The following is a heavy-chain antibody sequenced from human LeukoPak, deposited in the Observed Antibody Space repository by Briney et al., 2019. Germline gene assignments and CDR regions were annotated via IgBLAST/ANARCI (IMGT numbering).Heavy chain of an antibody. D-gene: IGHD3-10*01. J-gene: IGHJ4*02. CDR2: ISGSGGST. CDR1: EFSISSYK. V-gene: IGHV3-23*01. Sequence: GSVRLSCGASEFSISSYKISWVRQAPGKGLEWVSAISGSGGSTYYADSVKGRFTISRDNSKNTLYLQMNSLRAEDTAVYYCAKDRLMVRGSYYFDYWGQGTLVTVSS. CDR3: AKDRLMVRGSYYFDY.